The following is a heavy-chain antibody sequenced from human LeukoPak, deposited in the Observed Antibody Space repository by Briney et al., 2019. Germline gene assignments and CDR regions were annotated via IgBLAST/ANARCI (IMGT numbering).Heavy chain of an antibody. Sequence: PGGSLTLTCAASGFTFSSYGMHWVRQPPGKGLGWVATISFDGSNKNYADSVKGRFTISRDISKNTLYLQMNSLRAEDTAVYFCARDLRAMRVSAHVYGGQGTLVSVSS. CDR3: ARDLRAMRVSAHVY. J-gene: IGHJ4*02. CDR1: GFTFSSYG. CDR2: ISFDGSNK. V-gene: IGHV3-30*03. D-gene: IGHD2-21*02.